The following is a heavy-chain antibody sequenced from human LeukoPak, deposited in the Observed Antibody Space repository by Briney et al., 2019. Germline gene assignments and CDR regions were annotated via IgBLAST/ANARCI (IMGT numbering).Heavy chain of an antibody. Sequence: SETLSLTCTVSGGSISSGSYYWSWIRQPAGKGLEWIGRIYTSGSTNYNPSLKSRVTISVDTSKNQFSLKLSSVTAADTAVYYCAREYCTNGVCHWGGYYMDVWGKGTTVTVSS. CDR2: IYTSGST. V-gene: IGHV4-61*02. J-gene: IGHJ6*03. D-gene: IGHD2-8*01. CDR3: AREYCTNGVCHWGGYYMDV. CDR1: GGSISSGSYY.